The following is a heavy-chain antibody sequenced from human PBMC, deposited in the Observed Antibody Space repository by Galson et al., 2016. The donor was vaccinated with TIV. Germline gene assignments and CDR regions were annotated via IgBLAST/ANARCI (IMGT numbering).Heavy chain of an antibody. CDR1: GFIFSIYG. CDR2: ISFDGNNQ. J-gene: IGHJ4*02. D-gene: IGHD4-17*01. Sequence: SLRLSCAASGFIFSIYGMHWVRQAPGKGLEWVTLISFDGNNQYYADSVKGRFTSPRDNSKNTIYLHMNSLRTEDTAVYYCAKVGARGYGDYPYYLEYWGQGTLVTVSS. CDR3: AKVGARGYGDYPYYLEY. V-gene: IGHV3-30*18.